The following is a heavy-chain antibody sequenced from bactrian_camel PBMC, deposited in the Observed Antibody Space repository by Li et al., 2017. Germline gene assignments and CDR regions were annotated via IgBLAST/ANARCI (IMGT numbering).Heavy chain of an antibody. Sequence: HVQLVESGGDSVQAGESLRLSCVASGYTLPMNRGWFRQEAGKKRAGGAAVDVDVDATTSYADSVEGRFTISQDNGKNTVYLQMNSLKSEDTGVYFCAVRLPTTPAYAPSWGEEGEARDCRINDVYGMHYWGKGTQVTVS. J-gene: IGHJ7*01. CDR1: GYTLPMN. CDR2: VDVDVDATT. V-gene: IGHV3S54*01. D-gene: IGHD4*01.